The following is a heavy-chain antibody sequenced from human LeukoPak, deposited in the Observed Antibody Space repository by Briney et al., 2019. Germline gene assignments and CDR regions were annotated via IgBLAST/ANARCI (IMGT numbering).Heavy chain of an antibody. D-gene: IGHD3-22*01. V-gene: IGHV3-66*01. CDR2: IYSGGST. J-gene: IGHJ4*02. Sequence: GGSLRLSCAASGFTFSSYAMSWVRQAPGKGLEWVSVIYSGGSTYYADSVKGRFTISRDNSKNTLYLQMNSLRAEDTAVYYCARGPGYYDSNLDYWGQGTLVTVSS. CDR1: GFTFSSYA. CDR3: ARGPGYYDSNLDY.